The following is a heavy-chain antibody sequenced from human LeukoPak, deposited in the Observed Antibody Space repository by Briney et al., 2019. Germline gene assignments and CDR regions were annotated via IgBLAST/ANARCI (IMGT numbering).Heavy chain of an antibody. CDR3: AREDTAMVQFDY. J-gene: IGHJ4*02. CDR1: SGSISSGGYY. Sequence: SSETLSLTCTVSSGSISSGGYYWSWIRQHPGKGLEWIGYIYYSGSTYYNPSLKSRVTISVDTSKNQFSLKLSSVTAADTAVYYCAREDTAMVQFDYWGQGTLVTVSS. V-gene: IGHV4-31*03. CDR2: IYYSGST. D-gene: IGHD5-18*01.